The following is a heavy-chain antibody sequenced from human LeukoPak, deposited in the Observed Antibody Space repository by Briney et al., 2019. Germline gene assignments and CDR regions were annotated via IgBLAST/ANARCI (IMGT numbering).Heavy chain of an antibody. CDR3: ARLVSEGYSYGYFDY. J-gene: IGHJ4*02. D-gene: IGHD5-18*01. V-gene: IGHV4-59*08. CDR2: IYYSGST. CDR1: GGSISSYY. Sequence: PSETLSLTCTVSGGSISSYYWSWIRQPPGKALEWIGYIYYSGSTNYNPSLKSRVTISVDTSKNQFSLKLSSVTAADTAVYYCARLVSEGYSYGYFDYWGQGTLVTVSS.